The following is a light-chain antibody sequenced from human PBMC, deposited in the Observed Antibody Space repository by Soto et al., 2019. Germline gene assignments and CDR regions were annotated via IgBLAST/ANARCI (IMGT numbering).Light chain of an antibody. CDR3: LQAYNYPLT. CDR1: QSVSSN. Sequence: EVVMTQSPATLSVSPGERATLSCRASQSVSSNVAWYQQKPGQAPRLLIYDASTRATGIPARFSGSGSGTDFTLTISSLQPEDFATYYCLQAYNYPLTFGGGTKVDIK. V-gene: IGKV3-15*01. J-gene: IGKJ4*01. CDR2: DAS.